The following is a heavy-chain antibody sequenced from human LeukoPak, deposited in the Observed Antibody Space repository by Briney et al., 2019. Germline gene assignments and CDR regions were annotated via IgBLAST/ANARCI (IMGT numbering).Heavy chain of an antibody. J-gene: IGHJ3*02. CDR1: GDSISSYY. Sequence: SETLSLTCTVSGDSISSYYWSWIRQPPGKGLEWIGYISNSGRTNYSPSLKSRVTISVDTSKNQFSLRLSSVTAADTAVYYCARSNYDFWSGLPLHDAFDIWGQGTMVTVSS. V-gene: IGHV4-59*01. CDR2: ISNSGRT. CDR3: ARSNYDFWSGLPLHDAFDI. D-gene: IGHD3-3*01.